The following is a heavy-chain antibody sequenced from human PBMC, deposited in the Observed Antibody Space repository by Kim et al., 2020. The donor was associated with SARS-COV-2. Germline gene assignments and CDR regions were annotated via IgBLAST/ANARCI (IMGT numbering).Heavy chain of an antibody. CDR3: ARHRGFEY. Sequence: ETKTYYGDSVKARFTRPRDNANNALYLQMKSLRAEDTAVYYCARHRGFEYWGQGTLVTVSS. CDR2: ETKT. V-gene: IGHV3-7*03. J-gene: IGHJ4*02.